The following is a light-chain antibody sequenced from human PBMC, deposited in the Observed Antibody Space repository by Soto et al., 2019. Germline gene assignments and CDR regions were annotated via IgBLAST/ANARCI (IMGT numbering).Light chain of an antibody. Sequence: EIVLTQSPGTLSLSPGERATLSCRASQSVDSSFVAWFQQKPGQAPRLLIYGTSSRATGIPDRFSGSGSGTDFTLTISRLEPEDFAVYYCQQYGSSPRTFGQGTKVDNK. V-gene: IGKV3-20*01. CDR2: GTS. CDR1: QSVDSSF. J-gene: IGKJ1*01. CDR3: QQYGSSPRT.